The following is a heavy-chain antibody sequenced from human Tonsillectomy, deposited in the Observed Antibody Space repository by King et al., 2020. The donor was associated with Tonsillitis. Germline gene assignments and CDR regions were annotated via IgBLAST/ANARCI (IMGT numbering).Heavy chain of an antibody. CDR1: GYSFSSYW. V-gene: IGHV5-51*01. Sequence: VQLVESGAEEKKPGESLKISCKGSGYSFSSYWIGWVRQMPGKGLEWMGIIYPGDSDTRYSPSFQGQVTISADKSISTAYLQWSGLKASDTAMYYCARLPDSGGYPYYFDYWGEGTLVTVSS. CDR2: IYPGDSDT. D-gene: IGHD3-22*01. CDR3: ARLPDSGGYPYYFDY. J-gene: IGHJ4*02.